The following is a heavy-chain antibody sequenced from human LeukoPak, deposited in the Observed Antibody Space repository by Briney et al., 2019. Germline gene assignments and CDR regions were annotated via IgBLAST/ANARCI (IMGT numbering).Heavy chain of an antibody. Sequence: PGRSLRPSCAASGFTFADYAMHWVRQAPGKGLEWVSGISWNSGSIDYADSVKGRFTISRDNAKNSLYLQMNSLRAEDTALYCYTPMDFYGMDVWGQGTTVTVSS. CDR1: GFTFADYA. D-gene: IGHD3-3*01. CDR3: TPMDFYGMDV. CDR2: ISWNSGSI. J-gene: IGHJ6*02. V-gene: IGHV3-9*01.